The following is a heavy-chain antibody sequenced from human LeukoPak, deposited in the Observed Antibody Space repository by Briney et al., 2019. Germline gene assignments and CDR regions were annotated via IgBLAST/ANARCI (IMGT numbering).Heavy chain of an antibody. CDR3: ARDHLNYRPTWFDY. D-gene: IGHD4-11*01. CDR2: INHSGST. V-gene: IGHV4-34*01. Sequence: SETLSLTCAVYGGSFSGYYWSWIRQPPGKGLEWIGEINHSGSTNYNPSLKSRVTISVDTSKNQFSLKLSSVTAADTAVYYCARDHLNYRPTWFDYWGQGTLVTVSS. J-gene: IGHJ4*02. CDR1: GGSFSGYY.